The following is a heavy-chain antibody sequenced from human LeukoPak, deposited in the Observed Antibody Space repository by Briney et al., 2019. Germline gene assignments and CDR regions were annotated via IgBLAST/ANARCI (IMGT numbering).Heavy chain of an antibody. D-gene: IGHD6-19*01. Sequence: GGSLRLSCAASGFTFSSYGMSWVRQAPGKGLEWVSSISSSSSYIYYADSVKGRFTISRDNAKNSLYLQMNSLRAEDTAVYYCVGGSGWLFDYWGQGTLVTVSS. CDR1: GFTFSSYG. V-gene: IGHV3-21*01. J-gene: IGHJ4*02. CDR3: VGGSGWLFDY. CDR2: ISSSSSYI.